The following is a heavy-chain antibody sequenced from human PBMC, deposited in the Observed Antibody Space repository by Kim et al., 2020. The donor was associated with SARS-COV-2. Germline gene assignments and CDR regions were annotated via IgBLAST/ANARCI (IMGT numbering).Heavy chain of an antibody. CDR2: ISHSGNT. CDR3: ARLDYDSGGYYWFDP. Sequence: SETLSLTCGFSGGSISSGTWWSWVRQPPGKGLEWIGEISHSGNTNYNPSLRSRITISVDKSKNQFSLSLNSVTAADTAVYYCARLDYDSGGYYWFDPWGQGTLVTVSS. V-gene: IGHV4-4*02. D-gene: IGHD3-22*01. CDR1: GGSISSGTW. J-gene: IGHJ5*02.